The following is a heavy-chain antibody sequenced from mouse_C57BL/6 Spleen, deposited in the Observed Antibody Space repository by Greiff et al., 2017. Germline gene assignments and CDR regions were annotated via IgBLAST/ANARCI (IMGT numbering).Heavy chain of an antibody. V-gene: IGHV10-3*01. CDR3: VRDSYYYGSSYPAWFAY. CDR1: GFTFNTYA. J-gene: IGHJ3*01. Sequence: VMLVESGGGLVQPKGSLKLSCAASGFTFNTYAMHWVRQAPGKGLEWVARIRSQSSNYATYYADSVKDRFTISRDDSQSMLYLQMNNLKTEDTAMYYCVRDSYYYGSSYPAWFAYWGQGTLVTVSA. CDR2: IRSQSSNYAT. D-gene: IGHD1-1*01.